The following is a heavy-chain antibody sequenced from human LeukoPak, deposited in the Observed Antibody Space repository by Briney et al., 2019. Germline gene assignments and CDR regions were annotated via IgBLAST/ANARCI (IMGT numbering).Heavy chain of an antibody. V-gene: IGHV3-7*01. D-gene: IGHD6-19*01. Sequence: GGSLRLSCVASGFTFSNHWMGWVRQAPGKGLEWVANMNQDGSEKFYVESVKGRFTISRDNAKNSLYLQMNSLRVEDTAVYYCTRDGSGWSNYWGQGTPVTASS. J-gene: IGHJ4*02. CDR2: MNQDGSEK. CDR3: TRDGSGWSNY. CDR1: GFTFSNHW.